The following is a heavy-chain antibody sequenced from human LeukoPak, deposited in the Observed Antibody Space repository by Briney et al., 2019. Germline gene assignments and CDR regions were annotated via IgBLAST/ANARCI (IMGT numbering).Heavy chain of an antibody. CDR2: TYYRSKWYK. D-gene: IGHD7-27*01. J-gene: IGHJ4*02. Sequence: SQTLSLTCAISGDSVSSNSAAWNWIRQPPSSGLEWLGRTYYRSKWYKEYAVSVKSRITINPDTSKNQFSLQLNSVTPEDTAVYYCTSLTGDTDYWGQGTLVAVSS. V-gene: IGHV6-1*01. CDR1: GDSVSSNSAA. CDR3: TSLTGDTDY.